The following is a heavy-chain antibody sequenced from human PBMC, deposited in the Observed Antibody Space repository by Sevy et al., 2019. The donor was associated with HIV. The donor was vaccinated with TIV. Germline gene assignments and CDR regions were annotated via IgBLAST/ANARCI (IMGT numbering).Heavy chain of an antibody. CDR2: ISYDGSNK. CDR3: ARDVIAAEFDY. CDR1: GFTFSSYA. J-gene: IGHJ4*02. Sequence: GGSLRLSCAASGFTFSSYAMHWVRQAPGKGLEWVAVISYDGSNKYYADSVKGRFTISRDNSKNTLYLQMNSLRADDTAVYYRARDVIAAEFDYWGQGTLVTVSS. V-gene: IGHV3-30-3*01. D-gene: IGHD6-13*01.